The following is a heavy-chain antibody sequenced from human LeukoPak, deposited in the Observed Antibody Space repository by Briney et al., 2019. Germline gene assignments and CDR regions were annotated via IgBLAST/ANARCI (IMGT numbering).Heavy chain of an antibody. CDR3: ASKQQPPPPLRN. V-gene: IGHV3-23*01. Sequence: GGSLRLYCAASGFTFSSYAMSWVRQAPGKGLEWVSAISGSGGSTYYADSVRGRFTISRDNSKTTLYLQMNSLRAEDTAVYYCASKQQPPPPLRNWGQGTLVTVSS. CDR1: GFTFSSYA. D-gene: IGHD6-13*01. CDR2: ISGSGGST. J-gene: IGHJ4*02.